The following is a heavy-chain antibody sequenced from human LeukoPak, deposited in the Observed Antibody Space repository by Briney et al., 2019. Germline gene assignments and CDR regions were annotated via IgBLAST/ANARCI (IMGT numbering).Heavy chain of an antibody. CDR3: ARRRGYSYGFQGQRNWFDP. D-gene: IGHD5-18*01. CDR1: GGSFSGYY. CDR2: INHSGST. Sequence: SETLSLTCAVYGGSFSGYYWSWIRQPPGKGLEWIGEINHSGSTNYNPSLKSRVTISVDTSKNQFSLKLSSVTAADAAVYYCARRRGYSYGFQGQRNWFDPWGQGTLVTVSA. J-gene: IGHJ5*02. V-gene: IGHV4-34*01.